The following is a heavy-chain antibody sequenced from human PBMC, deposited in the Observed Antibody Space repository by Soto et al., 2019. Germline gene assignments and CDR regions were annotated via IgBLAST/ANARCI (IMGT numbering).Heavy chain of an antibody. V-gene: IGHV4-59*01. Sequence: SETLSLTCTVSGVSISSYYWSWIRQPPGKGLEWIGYIYYSGSTNYNPSLKSRVTISVDTSKNQFSLKLSSVTAADTAVYYCARDLVQAHEGSYGMDVWGQGTTVTVSS. D-gene: IGHD2-21*01. CDR2: IYYSGST. CDR1: GVSISSYY. CDR3: ARDLVQAHEGSYGMDV. J-gene: IGHJ6*02.